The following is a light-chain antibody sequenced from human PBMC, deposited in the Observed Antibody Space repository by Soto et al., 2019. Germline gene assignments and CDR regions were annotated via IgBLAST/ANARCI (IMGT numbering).Light chain of an antibody. Sequence: DIQMTQSPSTLSASVGDRVTITCRASQSISSWLAWYQQKPGKAPKLLIYKASSLESGVPSRFSGSGSGTEFTLTISSLQPDDLATYYCQQYNSSPFTFGGGTKVEI. CDR2: KAS. CDR1: QSISSW. J-gene: IGKJ4*01. CDR3: QQYNSSPFT. V-gene: IGKV1-5*03.